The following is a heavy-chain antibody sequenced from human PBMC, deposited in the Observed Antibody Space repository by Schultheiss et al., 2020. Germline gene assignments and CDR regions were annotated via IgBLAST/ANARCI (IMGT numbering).Heavy chain of an antibody. J-gene: IGHJ4*02. CDR1: GFTFSSYS. CDR2: ISSSSSYI. D-gene: IGHD6-13*01. V-gene: IGHV3-21*01. CDR3: AKDTSSSWYECFDY. Sequence: GGSLRLSCAASGFTFSSYSMNWVRQAPGKGLEWVSSISSSSSYIYYADSVKGRFTISRDNAKNSLYLQMNSLRAEDTAVYYCAKDTSSSWYECFDYWGQGTLVTVSS.